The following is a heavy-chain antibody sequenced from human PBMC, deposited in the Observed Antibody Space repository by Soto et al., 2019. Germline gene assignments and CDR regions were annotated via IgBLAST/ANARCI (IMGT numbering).Heavy chain of an antibody. J-gene: IGHJ5*02. CDR1: GGSISSGDYS. CDR2: IYNSGIT. CDR3: ARGVTVFGLVSRFWFDP. V-gene: IGHV4-30-4*01. Sequence: SETLSLTCTVSGGSISSGDYSWSWVRQSPGKGLEWIGHIYNSGITYYNPSLKSRVVISIDTSRNQFSLRLNSLTAADRAVYFCARGVTVFGLVSRFWFDPWGQGTLVTVS. D-gene: IGHD3-3*01.